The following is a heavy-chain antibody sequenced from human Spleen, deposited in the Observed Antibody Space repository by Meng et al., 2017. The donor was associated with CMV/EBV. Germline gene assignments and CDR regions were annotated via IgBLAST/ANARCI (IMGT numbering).Heavy chain of an antibody. J-gene: IGHJ2*01. CDR3: ARGLGQRLLPNLLRYFDL. V-gene: IGHV4-34*01. CDR1: WSFSGYY. Sequence: WSFSGYYWSWIRQPPGKGLEWIGEINHSGSTNYNPSLKSRVTISVDTSKNQFSLKLSSVTAADTAVYYCARGLGQRLLPNLLRYFDLWGRGTLVTVSS. D-gene: IGHD7-27*01. CDR2: INHSGST.